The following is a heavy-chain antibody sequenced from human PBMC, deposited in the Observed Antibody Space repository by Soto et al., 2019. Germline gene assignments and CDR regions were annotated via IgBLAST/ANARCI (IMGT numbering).Heavy chain of an antibody. V-gene: IGHV1-2*02. CDR3: ERSGYSGYMDAFDI. J-gene: IGHJ3*02. Sequence: QVQLVQSGAEVKKPGASVKVSCKASGYTFTGYYMHWVRQAPGQGLEWMGWINPNSGGTNYAQKFKGRVTMTRETSISTAYMELSRLRSDDTAVYYCERSGYSGYMDAFDIWGKGTMVTVSS. D-gene: IGHD5-12*01. CDR1: GYTFTGYY. CDR2: INPNSGGT.